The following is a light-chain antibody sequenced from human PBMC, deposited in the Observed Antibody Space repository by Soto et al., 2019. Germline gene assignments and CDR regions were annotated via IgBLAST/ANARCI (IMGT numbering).Light chain of an antibody. CDR1: QSVSSSY. Sequence: EIVLTQSPGTLSLSPGERATLSCRASQSVSSSYLAWYQQTPGQAPSLLIYGASSRATGITDRFSGSGSGTDFSITISRLEHEDVAVDYCQQYGSSPTYTFGQGTKLEIK. CDR3: QQYGSSPTYT. V-gene: IGKV3-20*01. J-gene: IGKJ2*01. CDR2: GAS.